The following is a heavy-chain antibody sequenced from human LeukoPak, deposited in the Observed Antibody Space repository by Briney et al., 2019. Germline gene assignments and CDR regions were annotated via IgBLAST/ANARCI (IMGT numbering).Heavy chain of an antibody. CDR2: ISYDGSNK. CDR3: ARDISMVRVNWFDP. Sequence: GRSLRLSCAASGFTFSNYAIHWVRQAPGKGLEWVAVISYDGSNKYYADSVKGRFTIYRDNSKNTLYLQMNSLGAEDTAVYYCARDISMVRVNWFDPWGQGTLVTVSS. CDR1: GFTFSNYA. D-gene: IGHD3-10*01. V-gene: IGHV3-30*04. J-gene: IGHJ5*02.